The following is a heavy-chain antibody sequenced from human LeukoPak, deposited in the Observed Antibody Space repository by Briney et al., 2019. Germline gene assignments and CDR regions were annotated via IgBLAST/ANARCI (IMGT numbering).Heavy chain of an antibody. CDR2: ISSSSSFT. Sequence: PGGSLRLSCAASGFTFSDYYMSWIPQAPRKGPGWVSDISSSSSFTNTADSVKGQFNISRDNAKNSLYLQMNSLRAEDTAVYYCVRWVAEYYNWGQGTLVTVSS. D-gene: IGHD2/OR15-2a*01. CDR1: GFTFSDYY. V-gene: IGHV3-11*06. CDR3: VRWVAEYYN. J-gene: IGHJ4*02.